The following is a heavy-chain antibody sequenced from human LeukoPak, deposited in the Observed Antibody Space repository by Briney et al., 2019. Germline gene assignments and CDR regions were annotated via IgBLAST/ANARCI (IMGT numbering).Heavy chain of an antibody. Sequence: SETLSLTCTVSGGSISSSSYYWGWIRQPPGKGLEWIGSIYYSGSTYYNPSLKSRVTISVDTSKNQFSLKLSSVTAADTAVYYCARDCGGGSCYGGVDYWGQGTLVTVSS. V-gene: IGHV4-39*07. CDR1: GGSISSSSYY. CDR3: ARDCGGGSCYGGVDY. J-gene: IGHJ4*02. CDR2: IYYSGST. D-gene: IGHD2-15*01.